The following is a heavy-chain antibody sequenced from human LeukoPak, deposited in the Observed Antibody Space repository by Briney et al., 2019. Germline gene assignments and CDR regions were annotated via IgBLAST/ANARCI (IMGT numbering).Heavy chain of an antibody. V-gene: IGHV1-2*02. CDR3: ARDVGVVARIFRNGENWFDP. D-gene: IGHD5-12*01. Sequence: ASVKVSCKASGYTFTAYYIHWVRQAPGQGLEWMGWVNPNSGGTHSAQKFQGRVTMTRDTSISTAYMELSSLRSDDTAVYYCARDVGVVARIFRNGENWFDPWGQGTLVTVSS. CDR2: VNPNSGGT. J-gene: IGHJ5*02. CDR1: GYTFTAYY.